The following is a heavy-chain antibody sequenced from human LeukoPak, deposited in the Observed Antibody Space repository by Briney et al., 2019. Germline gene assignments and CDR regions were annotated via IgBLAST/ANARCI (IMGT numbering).Heavy chain of an antibody. CDR2: ISYDGSNK. Sequence: HSGGSLRLSCAASGFTFSSYAMHWVRQAPGKGLEWVAVISYDGSNKYYADSVKGRFTISRDNSKNTLYLQMNSLRAEDTTVYYCAREGIAVAKGAFDIWGQGTMVTVSS. CDR3: AREGIAVAKGAFDI. V-gene: IGHV3-30*04. D-gene: IGHD6-19*01. J-gene: IGHJ3*02. CDR1: GFTFSSYA.